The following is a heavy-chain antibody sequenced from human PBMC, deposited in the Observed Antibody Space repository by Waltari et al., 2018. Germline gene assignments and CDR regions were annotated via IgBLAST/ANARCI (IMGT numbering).Heavy chain of an antibody. CDR2: IDYSGST. CDR3: ARYDFWSGYN. J-gene: IGHJ4*02. Sequence: QVQLQESGPGLLKPSETLSLTCTVSGVSISSYYWSWIRQPPGKGLEWIGYIDYSGSTNYNPSLKSRVTISVDTSKNQFSLKLSSVTAADTAVYYCARYDFWSGYNWGQGTLVTVSS. V-gene: IGHV4-59*08. D-gene: IGHD3-3*01. CDR1: GVSISSYY.